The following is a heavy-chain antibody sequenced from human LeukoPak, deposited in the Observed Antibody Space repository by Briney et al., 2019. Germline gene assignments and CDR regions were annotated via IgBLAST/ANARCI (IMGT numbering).Heavy chain of an antibody. V-gene: IGHV3-11*01. D-gene: IGHD6-25*01. Sequence: GGSLRLSCTASGFNFSDYYMTWIRQAPGKGLEWLSYISGGGSTIYHADSVKGRFTISRDNAKNSLYLQMSSLRVEDTAIYYCTTVAYSSVGYWGQGTLVTVSS. J-gene: IGHJ4*02. CDR3: TTVAYSSVGY. CDR1: GFNFSDYY. CDR2: ISGGGSTI.